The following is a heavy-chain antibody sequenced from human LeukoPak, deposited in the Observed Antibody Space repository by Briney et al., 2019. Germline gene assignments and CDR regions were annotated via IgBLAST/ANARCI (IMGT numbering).Heavy chain of an antibody. Sequence: PSETLSLTCTVSGASIINYHWSWIRQSAGKGLEWIGRIHGRGATDYSPSLRSRVSISLDKSKSPFSLKLSSVTAADTAIYYCAREDSAAYCTSANCLGFDYWGQGSLVIVSP. J-gene: IGHJ4*02. CDR2: IHGRGAT. D-gene: IGHD2-2*01. V-gene: IGHV4-4*07. CDR1: GASIINYH. CDR3: AREDSAAYCTSANCLGFDY.